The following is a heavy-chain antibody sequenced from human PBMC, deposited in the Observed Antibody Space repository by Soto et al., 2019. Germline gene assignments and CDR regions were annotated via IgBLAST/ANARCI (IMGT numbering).Heavy chain of an antibody. J-gene: IGHJ6*02. D-gene: IGHD2-2*01. CDR2: IYPGDSDT. Sequence: GESLKISCKGSGYSFTSYWIGWVRQMPGKSLEWMGIIYPGDSDTRYSPSFQGQVTISADKSISTAYLQWSSLKASDTAMYYCARGSPSTGHCSSTSCPSMDVWSQGTTVTVSS. CDR1: GYSFTSYW. V-gene: IGHV5-51*01. CDR3: ARGSPSTGHCSSTSCPSMDV.